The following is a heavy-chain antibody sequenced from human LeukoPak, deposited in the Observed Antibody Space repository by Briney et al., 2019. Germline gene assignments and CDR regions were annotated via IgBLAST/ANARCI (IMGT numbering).Heavy chain of an antibody. Sequence: GASVKVSCKASGYPFDNFGLTWVRQAPGQGLEWMEWISGNNDNPNYGQKFQGRFAVTTDSSTTTAYMELRNLTFDDTAVYYCARDGTSTDDYWGQGTLVTVSS. CDR2: ISGNNDNP. CDR1: GYPFDNFG. CDR3: ARDGTSTDDY. V-gene: IGHV1-18*01. J-gene: IGHJ4*02. D-gene: IGHD2-2*01.